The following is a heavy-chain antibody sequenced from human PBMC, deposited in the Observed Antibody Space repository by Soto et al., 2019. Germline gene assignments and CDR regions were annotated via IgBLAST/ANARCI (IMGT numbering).Heavy chain of an antibody. D-gene: IGHD5-12*01. CDR1: GYTFAIYY. CDR3: ARRGGWLRWEYYYYYYMDV. CDR2: INPSGGST. J-gene: IGHJ6*03. V-gene: IGHV1-46*03. Sequence: GASVEVSCKASGYTFAIYYRHWVRQAPGQGLEWMGIINPSGGSTSYAQKFQGRVTMTRDTSTSTVYMELSSLRSEDTAVYYCARRGGWLRWEYYYYYYMDVWGKGTTVTVSS.